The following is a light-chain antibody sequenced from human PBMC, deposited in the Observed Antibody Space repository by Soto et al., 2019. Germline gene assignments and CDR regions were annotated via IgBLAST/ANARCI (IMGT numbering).Light chain of an antibody. J-gene: IGLJ3*02. CDR3: QSYDTSLSGSV. Sequence: QSVLTQPPSVSGAPGQRVTISCTGTSSNIGAGYDVHWFQQLPGTAPKLLIDADGHRPSGVPDRFSGSKSGTSASLAITGLQAEDEADYYCQSYDTSLSGSVFGGGTKGTVL. CDR1: SSNIGAGYD. CDR2: ADG. V-gene: IGLV1-40*01.